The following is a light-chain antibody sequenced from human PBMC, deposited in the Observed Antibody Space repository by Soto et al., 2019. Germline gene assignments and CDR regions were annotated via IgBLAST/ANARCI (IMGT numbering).Light chain of an antibody. J-gene: IGLJ1*01. V-gene: IGLV2-8*01. CDR2: EVT. CDR3: LAGNNHRV. Sequence: QSALTQPPSASGSPGQSVTVSCTGIGGDVRDSTYVSWYQQHPGKAPKLIIYEVTKRPSGVPDRFSGSKSGNTASLTVSGLQAEDEADYYCLAGNNHRVFGTGTKLTVL. CDR1: GGDVRDSTY.